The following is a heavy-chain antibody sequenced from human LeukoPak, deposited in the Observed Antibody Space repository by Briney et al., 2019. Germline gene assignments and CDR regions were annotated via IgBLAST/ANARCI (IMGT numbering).Heavy chain of an antibody. V-gene: IGHV3-9*01. CDR3: AKLRGATINAWYFDY. CDR2: ISWNSGSI. J-gene: IGHJ4*02. Sequence: GGSLRLSCAASGFTFDDYAMHWVRQAPGKGLEWVSGISWNSGSIGYADSVKGRFTISRDNSKNTLYLQMNSLRAEDTAVYYCAKLRGATINAWYFDYWGQGTLVTVSS. CDR1: GFTFDDYA. D-gene: IGHD5-12*01.